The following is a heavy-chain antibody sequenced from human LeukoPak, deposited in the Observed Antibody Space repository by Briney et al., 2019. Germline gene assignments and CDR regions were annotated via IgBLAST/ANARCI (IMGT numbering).Heavy chain of an antibody. CDR1: GFTISFYW. Sequence: GGSLRLSCAASGFTISFYWMSWVRQAPGKGLEWVANINQVASEKNYVDSVKGRFTISRDNAKNSPYLQMSSVRAEDTAMYYCVRDGGYYGPDSWGQGALVSVSS. CDR2: INQVASEK. D-gene: IGHD3-10*01. J-gene: IGHJ4*02. CDR3: VRDGGYYGPDS. V-gene: IGHV3-7*04.